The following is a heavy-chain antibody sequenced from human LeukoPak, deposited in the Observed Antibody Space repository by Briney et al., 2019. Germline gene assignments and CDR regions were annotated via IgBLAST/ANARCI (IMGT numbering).Heavy chain of an antibody. J-gene: IGHJ4*02. D-gene: IGHD3-22*01. CDR1: GGSISSYY. V-gene: IGHV4-59*08. CDR3: ARRMYYYDSSGYHFDY. CDR2: IYYSGST. Sequence: SETLSLTCTVSGGSISSYYWSWIRQPPGKGLEWIGYIYYSGSTNYNPSLKSRVTISVDTSKNQFSLKLSSVTAADTAVYYCARRMYYYDSSGYHFDYWGQGTLVTVSS.